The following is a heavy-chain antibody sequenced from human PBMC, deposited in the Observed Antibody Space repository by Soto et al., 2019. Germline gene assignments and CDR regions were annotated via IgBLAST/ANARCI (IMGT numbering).Heavy chain of an antibody. CDR2: IHNGQTT. Sequence: SETLSLTCTVSGDSLTRNYWSWIRQPPGKGLEWLAFIHNGQTTNYNPSLVGRVSVSVDTSRSQLSLNLNSVTAADTAVYYCARTVSGGFDYWGQGILVTVSS. J-gene: IGHJ4*01. CDR1: GDSLTRNY. V-gene: IGHV4-59*01. CDR3: ARTVSGGFDY.